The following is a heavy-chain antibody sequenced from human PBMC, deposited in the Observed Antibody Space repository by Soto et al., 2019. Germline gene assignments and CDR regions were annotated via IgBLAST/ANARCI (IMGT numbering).Heavy chain of an antibody. J-gene: IGHJ4*02. V-gene: IGHV1-2*02. CDR1: GATFSGNF. D-gene: IGHD3-10*01. CDR2: INPDNGDT. Sequence: SVKVSCKPSGATFSGNFFHWVRQAPGQGLEWMGWINPDNGDTNYAQKFQDRVTMTRDTSISTAYMDLSRLRSDDTAVYFCTRDRSGDNFQYWGQGNLVTVSS. CDR3: TRDRSGDNFQY.